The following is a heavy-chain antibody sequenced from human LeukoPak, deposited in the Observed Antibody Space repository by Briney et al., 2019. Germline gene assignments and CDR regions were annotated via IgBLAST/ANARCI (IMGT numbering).Heavy chain of an antibody. CDR2: IYHSGST. D-gene: IGHD5-12*01. CDR1: GGSISTYY. J-gene: IGHJ4*02. CDR3: ARDGYSGSDAL. V-gene: IGHV4-59*01. Sequence: SETLSLTCTVSGGSISTYYWSWIRQPPGKGLDWIGYIYHSGSTNYNPSLKSRITISVDTSQNQFSLKLSSVTAADTAVYYCARDGYSGSDALWGQGTLVTVSS.